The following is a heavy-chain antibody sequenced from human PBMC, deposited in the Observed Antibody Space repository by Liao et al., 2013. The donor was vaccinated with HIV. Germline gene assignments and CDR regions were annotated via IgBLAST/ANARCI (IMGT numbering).Heavy chain of an antibody. CDR1: GDSISNYY. D-gene: IGHD3-10*01. J-gene: IGHJ5*02. Sequence: QVQLQESGPGLVKPSLTLSLTCIVSGDSISNYYWSWIRLPAGKGLEWIGRIYTSGSTNYNPSLKSRVTISVDTSKNQFSLKLSSVTAADTAVYYCARDKTYYYGSGSSNWFDPWGQGTLVTVSS. CDR2: IYTSGST. V-gene: IGHV4-4*07. CDR3: ARDKTYYYGSGSSNWFDP.